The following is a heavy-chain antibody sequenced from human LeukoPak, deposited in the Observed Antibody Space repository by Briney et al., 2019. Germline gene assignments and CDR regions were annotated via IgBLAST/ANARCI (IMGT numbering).Heavy chain of an antibody. CDR1: GFTFSSYG. CDR3: ATHSSSWYYFDY. Sequence: PGGSLRLSCAASGFTFSSYGMHWVRQAPGKGLEWVAVIWYDGSNKYYADSVKGRFTISRDNAKNSLYLQMNSLRAEDTAVYYCATHSSSWYYFDYWGQGTLVTVSS. V-gene: IGHV3-33*03. CDR2: IWYDGSNK. J-gene: IGHJ4*02. D-gene: IGHD6-13*01.